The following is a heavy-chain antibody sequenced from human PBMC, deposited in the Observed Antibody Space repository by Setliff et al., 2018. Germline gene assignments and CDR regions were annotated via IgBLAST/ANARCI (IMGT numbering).Heavy chain of an antibody. J-gene: IGHJ4*02. V-gene: IGHV4-34*01. CDR1: LGSFTGYY. D-gene: IGHD6-19*01. CDR2: INHSGGI. Sequence: SETLSLTCSLELGSFTGYYWTWIRQVPGKGLEWIGGINHSGGINYNPSLKSRVTISADTSKNQVSLKLSFVTAADTAVYYCVRQPRTYVAAGPPFEYWGQGTLVTVSS. CDR3: VRQPRTYVAAGPPFEY.